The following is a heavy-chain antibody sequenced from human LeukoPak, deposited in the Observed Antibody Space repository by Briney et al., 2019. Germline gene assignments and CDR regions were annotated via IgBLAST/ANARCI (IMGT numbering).Heavy chain of an antibody. CDR3: ARVPPDLLWFGELPTYYYYYMDV. J-gene: IGHJ6*03. D-gene: IGHD3-10*01. Sequence: GRSLRLSCATSGFTFSSYAMHWVRQAPGKGLEWVALISYDGSNKYYADSVKARFIISRDNSKNTVYLQMNSLRAEDTAVYYCARVPPDLLWFGELPTYYYYYMDVWGKGTTVTISS. CDR2: ISYDGSNK. CDR1: GFTFSSYA. V-gene: IGHV3-30*04.